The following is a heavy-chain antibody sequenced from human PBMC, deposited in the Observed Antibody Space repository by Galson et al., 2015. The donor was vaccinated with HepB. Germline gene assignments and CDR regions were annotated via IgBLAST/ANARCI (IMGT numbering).Heavy chain of an antibody. V-gene: IGHV3-53*01. CDR2: IYSGSDT. CDR1: GFTVSSNY. J-gene: IGHJ4*02. CDR3: ARGRSGYYFDY. Sequence: SLRLSCAASGFTVSSNYMSWVRQAPGKGLEWVSVIYSGSDTYYADSVKGRSTISRDNSKNTLYLQMNSLRADDTAVYYCARGRSGYYFDYWGQGIVVTVSS.